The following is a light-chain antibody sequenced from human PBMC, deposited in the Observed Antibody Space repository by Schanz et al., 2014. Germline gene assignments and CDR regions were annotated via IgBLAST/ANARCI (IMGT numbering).Light chain of an antibody. Sequence: QSALTQPPSASGSPGQSVTISCTGTSSDVGGYNYVSWYQQHPGKGPKVMIYEVSKRPSGVPDRFSGSKSGNTASLTVSGLQAEDEADYYCSSYGGSHNYVFGTGTKLTVL. J-gene: IGLJ1*01. CDR1: SSDVGGYNY. CDR3: SSYGGSHNYV. V-gene: IGLV2-8*01. CDR2: EVS.